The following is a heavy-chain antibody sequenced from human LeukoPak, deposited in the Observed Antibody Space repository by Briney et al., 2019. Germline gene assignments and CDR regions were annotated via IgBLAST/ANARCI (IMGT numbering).Heavy chain of an antibody. CDR1: GGSISSSSYY. J-gene: IGHJ5*02. Sequence: KPSETLSLTCTVSGGSISSSSYYWGWIRQPPGKGLEWIGIIYHSGSTYFNPSLKSRVTISVDTSKNQFSLNLSSVTAADTAVYYCARVRCCSSTSPKWFDPWGQGTLVTVSS. CDR3: ARVRCCSSTSPKWFDP. V-gene: IGHV4-39*07. CDR2: IYHSGST. D-gene: IGHD2-2*01.